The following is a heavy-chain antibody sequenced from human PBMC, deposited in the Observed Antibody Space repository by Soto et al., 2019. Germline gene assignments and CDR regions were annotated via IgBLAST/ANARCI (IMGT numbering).Heavy chain of an antibody. CDR1: GYTFTTYW. CDR2: IYPGDSDT. Sequence: GESLKISCKGSGYTFTTYWLGWVRQMPGKGLEWMGIIYPGDSDTRYSPSFQGQVTISADKSISTAYLQWSSLKASDTAMYYCARGYYDSSGYFDDWGQGTLVTVSS. CDR3: ARGYYDSSGYFDD. V-gene: IGHV5-51*01. D-gene: IGHD3-22*01. J-gene: IGHJ4*02.